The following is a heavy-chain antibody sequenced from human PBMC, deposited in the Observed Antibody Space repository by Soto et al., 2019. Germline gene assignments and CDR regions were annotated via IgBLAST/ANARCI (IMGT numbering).Heavy chain of an antibody. Sequence: QVQLQESGPGLVKPSQTLSLTCTVSGGSFSRGGYYWSWIRQHPGKGLEWIGYIYYSGNTSYNRSLKSRVIISGATSKNQFSLKLRSVTAADTAVYYCAREGALGNFEYWGQGTLVTVSS. CDR2: IYYSGNT. CDR1: GGSFSRGGYY. CDR3: AREGALGNFEY. D-gene: IGHD3-16*01. V-gene: IGHV4-31*03. J-gene: IGHJ4*02.